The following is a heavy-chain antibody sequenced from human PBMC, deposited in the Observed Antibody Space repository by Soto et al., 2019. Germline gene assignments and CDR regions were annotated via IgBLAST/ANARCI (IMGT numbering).Heavy chain of an antibody. Sequence: QVQLQESGPGLVKPSETLSLTCTVSGDSISYYYWSWIRQSPGKGLEWIGYFYYSGSTNYNPSLKSRVTISVDTSKNHFSLKLSSVTAADTAVYFCARLSHGYFQYWGQGTLVTVSS. V-gene: IGHV4-59*01. CDR1: GDSISYYY. CDR2: FYYSGST. CDR3: ARLSHGYFQY. J-gene: IGHJ1*01.